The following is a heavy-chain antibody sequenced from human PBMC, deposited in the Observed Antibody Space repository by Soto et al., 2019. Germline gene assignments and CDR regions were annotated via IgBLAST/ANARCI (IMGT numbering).Heavy chain of an antibody. CDR3: ARHTPAISISDH. CDR2: IYYSGRT. J-gene: IGHJ4*02. D-gene: IGHD2-15*01. V-gene: IGHV4-39*01. CDR1: GGSISSSSYY. Sequence: QLQLQESGPGLVKPSETLSLTCTVSGGSISSSSYYWGWIRQPPGKGLEWIGSIYYSGRTYYNPSLTSRVTISVDTSKNQFSLKLSSVTAADTAVYYCARHTPAISISDHWGQGTLVTVSS.